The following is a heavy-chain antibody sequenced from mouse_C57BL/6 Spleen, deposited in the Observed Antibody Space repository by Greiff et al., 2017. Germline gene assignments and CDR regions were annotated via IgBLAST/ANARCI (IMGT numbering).Heavy chain of an antibody. CDR1: GYTFTDYN. V-gene: IGHV1-22*01. CDR3: AREEVTEDLYYFDY. Sequence: VQLQQSGPELVKPGASVKMSCKASGYTFTDYNMHWVKQSPEKSLEWIGYINPNNGGTSYNQKFKGKATLTVNKSSSTAYMERSSLTSEDSAVYYCAREEVTEDLYYFDYWGQGTTLTVSS. D-gene: IGHD2-2*01. CDR2: INPNNGGT. J-gene: IGHJ2*01.